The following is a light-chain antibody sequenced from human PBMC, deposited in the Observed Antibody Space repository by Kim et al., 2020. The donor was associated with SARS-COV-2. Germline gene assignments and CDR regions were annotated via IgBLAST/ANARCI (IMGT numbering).Light chain of an antibody. J-gene: IGLJ2*01. CDR3: NSRDSNDHVV. Sequence: SSELTQDPAVSVALGQTVRITCQGDSLRSDYATWYQQKPGQAPILVIYGKNNRPSGIPDRFSGSSSGNTASLTITGTQAGDEADYYCNSRDSNDHVVFGGGTQLTVL. V-gene: IGLV3-19*01. CDR2: GKN. CDR1: SLRSDY.